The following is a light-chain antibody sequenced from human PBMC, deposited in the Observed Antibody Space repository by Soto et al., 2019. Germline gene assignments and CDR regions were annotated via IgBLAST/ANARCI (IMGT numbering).Light chain of an antibody. Sequence: IVLTQSPGTLSLSPGERATLSCRASQSDSSTYLAWYQQKPGQAPRLLMYGASNRATGIPDRFSGSGSGTDFTLTISRLEPEDFAVYFCQRYGNSPPYTFGQGTKLEI. J-gene: IGKJ2*01. CDR2: GAS. V-gene: IGKV3-20*01. CDR3: QRYGNSPPYT. CDR1: QSDSSTY.